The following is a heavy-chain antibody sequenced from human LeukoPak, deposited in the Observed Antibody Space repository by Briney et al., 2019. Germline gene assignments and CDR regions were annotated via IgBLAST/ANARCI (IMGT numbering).Heavy chain of an antibody. CDR3: AKDSYYGSGSYSSFDY. D-gene: IGHD3-10*01. V-gene: IGHV3-23*01. CDR1: GFPLRSYG. J-gene: IGHJ4*02. Sequence: PGGSLRLSCAASGFPLRSYGMSWVRQAPGKGVEWVSGISGGGGSTYYADSVKGRFTISRDNSKNTLYLQMNSLRAEDTAVYYCAKDSYYGSGSYSSFDYWGQGTLVTVSS. CDR2: ISGGGGST.